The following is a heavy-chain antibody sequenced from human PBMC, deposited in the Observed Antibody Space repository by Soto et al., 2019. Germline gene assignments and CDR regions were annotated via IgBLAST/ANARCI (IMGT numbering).Heavy chain of an antibody. D-gene: IGHD4-17*01. V-gene: IGHV3-23*01. J-gene: IGHJ5*02. CDR3: AKDHYGPDP. CDR1: GFTFSSSW. Sequence: GGSLRLSCAASGFTFSSSWMHWVRQAPGKGLEWVSAISGSGGSTYYADSMQGRFTISRDNSKNTVFLQMNSLRAEDTAVYYCAKDHYGPDPWGQGTVVTVSS. CDR2: ISGSGGST.